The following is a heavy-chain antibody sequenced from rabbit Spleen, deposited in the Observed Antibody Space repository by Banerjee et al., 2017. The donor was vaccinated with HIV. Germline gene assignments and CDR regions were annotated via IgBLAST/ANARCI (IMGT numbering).Heavy chain of an antibody. CDR3: ARDTSSSFSSYGMDL. CDR1: GFDFSAYTF. D-gene: IGHD1-1*01. Sequence: LVEYGGDLVQPGASLTLTCTASGFDFSAYTFMCWVRQAPGKGLEWIACIDAGSSGFTYFATWAQGRFTISKISSTTVTLQMTRLTAADTATYFCARDTSSSFSSYGMDLWGPGTLVTVS. J-gene: IGHJ6*01. CDR2: IDAGSSGFT. V-gene: IGHV1S40*01.